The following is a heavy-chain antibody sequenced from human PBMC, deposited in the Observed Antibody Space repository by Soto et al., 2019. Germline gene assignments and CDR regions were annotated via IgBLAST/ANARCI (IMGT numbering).Heavy chain of an antibody. CDR2: ISYDGANK. D-gene: IGHD5-18*01. CDR3: AKDGGGYNYGYVMLDKYYYGMDV. J-gene: IGHJ6*02. Sequence: QVQLVEFGGGVVQPGRSLRLSCAASGFTFSTYAIHWVRQAPGKGLEWVAVISYDGANKYYADSVRGRFTISRDNSKNTLFLQMSSLRAEDTAGYYCAKDGGGYNYGYVMLDKYYYGMDVWGQGTTVTVSS. V-gene: IGHV3-30-3*01. CDR1: GFTFSTYA.